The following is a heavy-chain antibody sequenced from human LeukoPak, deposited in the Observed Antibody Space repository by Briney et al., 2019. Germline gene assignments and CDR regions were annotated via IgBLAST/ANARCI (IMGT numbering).Heavy chain of an antibody. Sequence: GGSLRLSCAASGFTVSSNYMSWVRQAPGKGLEWVAVIYSGGSTYYADSVKGRCTISRDNSKNTLYLQMNSLRAEDTAVYYCARDSGWYNMDVWGKGTTVTVSS. D-gene: IGHD6-19*01. V-gene: IGHV3-53*01. CDR3: ARDSGWYNMDV. J-gene: IGHJ6*03. CDR1: GFTVSSNY. CDR2: IYSGGST.